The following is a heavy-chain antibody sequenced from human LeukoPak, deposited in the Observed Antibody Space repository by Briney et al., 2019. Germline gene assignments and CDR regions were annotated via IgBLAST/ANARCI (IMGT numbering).Heavy chain of an antibody. CDR1: GFTFLSYG. Sequence: GALRLSCAASGFTFLSYGMHWVRQAPGKGLEWVAFIRYDGSNKYYADSVKGRFTISRDKSKNTLYLQMNSLRAEDTAVYYCAKGRIVVVALDSWGQGTLVTVSS. CDR2: IRYDGSNK. CDR3: AKGRIVVVALDS. J-gene: IGHJ4*02. V-gene: IGHV3-30*02. D-gene: IGHD3-22*01.